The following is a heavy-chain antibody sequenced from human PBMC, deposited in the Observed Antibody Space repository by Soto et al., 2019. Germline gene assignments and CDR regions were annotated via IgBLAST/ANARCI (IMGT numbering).Heavy chain of an antibody. CDR2: IIPIFGTA. D-gene: IGHD3-22*01. J-gene: IGHJ4*02. CDR3: AREGAPSFYYYVSFDF. Sequence: ASVKVSGKASGGTFSSYAISWVRQAPGQGLEWMGGIIPIFGTANYAQKFQGRVTITADESTSTAYMELISLRSEDTAVYYCAREGAPSFYYYVSFDFWGQGTLVTVSS. CDR1: GGTFSSYA. V-gene: IGHV1-69*13.